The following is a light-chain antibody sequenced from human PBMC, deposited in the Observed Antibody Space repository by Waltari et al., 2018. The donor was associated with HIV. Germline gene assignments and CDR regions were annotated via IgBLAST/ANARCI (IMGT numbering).Light chain of an antibody. CDR1: SSNIGNNF. CDR2: AST. V-gene: IGLV1-44*01. Sequence: QSVLTQPPSASGAPGQRVTISCSGGSSNIGNNFVNWYQQFPGTAPKLLIYASTQRPSGVPDRFSGSQSGSSASLAISGLQSEDEADYYCATWDDNLKGLFGGGTKLTV. CDR3: ATWDDNLKGL. J-gene: IGLJ2*01.